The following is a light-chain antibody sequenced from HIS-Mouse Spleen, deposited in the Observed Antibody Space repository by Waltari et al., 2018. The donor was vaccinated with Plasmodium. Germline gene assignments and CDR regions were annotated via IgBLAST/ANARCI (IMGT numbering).Light chain of an antibody. Sequence: SYELTQPPSVSVSPGQTARITCPGDALPTQYAYWYQQKPGQAPVLVICKDSERPSGIPERFSGSSSGTTVTLTISGVQAEDEADYYCQSADSSGTPNWVFGGGTKLTVL. CDR2: KDS. V-gene: IGLV3-25*03. J-gene: IGLJ3*02. CDR1: ALPTQY. CDR3: QSADSSGTPNWV.